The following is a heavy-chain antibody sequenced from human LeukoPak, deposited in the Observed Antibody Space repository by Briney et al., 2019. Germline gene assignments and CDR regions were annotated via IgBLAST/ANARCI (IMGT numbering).Heavy chain of an antibody. Sequence: GGSLRLSCSASGFXFSSYAIHWVRQAPGKGREYVSAISDSGGSTYYADSVKGRFTISRDNSKNTLYLQMSGLRAEDTAVYFCVRGYSFGPYGMDVWGQGTTVTVSS. V-gene: IGHV3-64D*09. CDR2: ISDSGGST. J-gene: IGHJ6*02. CDR3: VRGYSFGPYGMDV. CDR1: GFXFSSYA. D-gene: IGHD2-15*01.